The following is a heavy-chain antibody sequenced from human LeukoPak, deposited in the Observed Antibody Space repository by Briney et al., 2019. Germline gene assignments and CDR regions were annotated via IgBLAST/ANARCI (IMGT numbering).Heavy chain of an antibody. D-gene: IGHD3-22*01. CDR1: GGYINTYY. Sequence: PSETLSLTCTVSGGYINTYYWSWIRQPPGKGLEWIGHIYYSGSTNYNPSLTSRVTLSLDTSKNQFSLKLSSVTAADTAVYYCARGTDSSGYYYVLIFDYWGQGTLVTVSS. CDR3: ARGTDSSGYYYVLIFDY. V-gene: IGHV4-59*01. J-gene: IGHJ4*02. CDR2: IYYSGST.